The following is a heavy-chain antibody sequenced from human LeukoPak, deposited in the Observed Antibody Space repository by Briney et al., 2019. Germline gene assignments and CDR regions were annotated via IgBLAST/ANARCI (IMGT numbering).Heavy chain of an antibody. CDR1: GFTFSSYG. CDR2: ISYDGSNK. V-gene: IGHV3-30*18. Sequence: GRSLRLSCAASGFTFSSYGMHWVRQAPGNGLEWVAVISYDGSNKYYADSVKGRFTISRDNSKNTLYLQMNSLRAEDTAVYYCAKNSGSYYRPDYFDYWGQGTLVTVSS. J-gene: IGHJ4*02. CDR3: AKNSGSYYRPDYFDY. D-gene: IGHD1-26*01.